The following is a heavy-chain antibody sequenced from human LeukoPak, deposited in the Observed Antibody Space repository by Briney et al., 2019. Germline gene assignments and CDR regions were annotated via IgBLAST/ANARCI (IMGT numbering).Heavy chain of an antibody. V-gene: IGHV3-9*01. J-gene: IGHJ4*02. Sequence: PGGSLRLSCAASGFTFDDYAMHWVRQAPGKGLEWVSGISWNSGSTGYVDSVKGRFTISRDNAEKSLYLQMNSLRAEDTALYYCAKDPTYYYGSGSPGYFDYWGQGTLVTVSS. D-gene: IGHD3-10*01. CDR2: ISWNSGST. CDR1: GFTFDDYA. CDR3: AKDPTYYYGSGSPGYFDY.